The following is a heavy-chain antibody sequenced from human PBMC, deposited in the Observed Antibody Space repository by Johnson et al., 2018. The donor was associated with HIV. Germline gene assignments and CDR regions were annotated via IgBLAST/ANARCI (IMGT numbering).Heavy chain of an antibody. CDR3: TREEDAFDI. V-gene: IGHV3-15*01. J-gene: IGHJ3*02. CDR2: IRSRADAGTT. Sequence: VQLVESGGGLVKPGGSLRLSCAASGFTFTNSWMPWVRQAPGKGLEWVGRIRSRADAGTTDYAVCVKVIFTNLRDDSKNTLYLQMSSVRTEDAGVNDCTREEDAFDIWGQGTMVTVSS. CDR1: GFTFTNSW.